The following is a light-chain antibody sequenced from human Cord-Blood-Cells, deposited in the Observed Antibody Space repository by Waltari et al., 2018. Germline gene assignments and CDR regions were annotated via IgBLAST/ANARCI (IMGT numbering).Light chain of an antibody. Sequence: QSALTQPASVSGSPGQSITISCTVTSSDVGSSNLVSWYQQHPGKAPKLMIYEGSKRPSGVSNRFSGSKSGNTASLTISGLQAEDEADYYCCSYAGSSTPVVFGGGTKLTVL. CDR3: CSYAGSSTPVV. CDR2: EGS. V-gene: IGLV2-23*01. CDR1: SSDVGSSNL. J-gene: IGLJ2*01.